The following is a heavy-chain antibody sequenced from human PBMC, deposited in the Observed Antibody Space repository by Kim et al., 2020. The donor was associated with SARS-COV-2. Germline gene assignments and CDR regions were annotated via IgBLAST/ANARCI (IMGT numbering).Heavy chain of an antibody. Sequence: SETLSLTCTVSGDSVRNYFWSWIRQSPGKGPQWVGYVYYGGSPKYNPSLENRVTMSQAPSKNHFSLEVRSVTTADTAVYYCARTSVIRGFSPRFDYWGQGIPVTVSS. CDR2: VYYGGSP. J-gene: IGHJ4*02. D-gene: IGHD3-10*01. V-gene: IGHV4-59*02. CDR3: ARTSVIRGFSPRFDY. CDR1: GDSVRNYF.